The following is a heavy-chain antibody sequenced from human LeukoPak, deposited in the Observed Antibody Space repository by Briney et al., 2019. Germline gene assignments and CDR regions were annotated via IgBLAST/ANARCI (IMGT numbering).Heavy chain of an antibody. CDR2: VSVYNGNT. J-gene: IGHJ5*02. CDR1: GYTFTSYD. CDR3: SRGDWSDP. Sequence: ASGKVSCKASGYTFTSYDINWVRQAPGPGLEWMGWVSVYNGNTNYAQKFEGRVAMTTDTSSSTAYMELRSLRSDDTAIYYCSRGDWSDPWGQGTLVTVSS. V-gene: IGHV1-18*01. D-gene: IGHD2-21*01.